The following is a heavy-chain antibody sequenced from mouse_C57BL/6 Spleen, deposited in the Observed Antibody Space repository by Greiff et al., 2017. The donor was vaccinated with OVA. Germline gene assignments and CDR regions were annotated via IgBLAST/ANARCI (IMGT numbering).Heavy chain of an antibody. Sequence: EVQRVESGGGLVKPGGSLKLSCAASGFTFSDYGMHWVRQAPEKGLEWVAYISSGRSTIYYADTVKGRFTISRDNAKNTLFLQMTSLRSEDTAMYYCARNDGYYLDYWGQGTTLTVSS. D-gene: IGHD2-3*01. CDR2: ISSGRSTI. V-gene: IGHV5-17*01. CDR3: ARNDGYYLDY. J-gene: IGHJ2*01. CDR1: GFTFSDYG.